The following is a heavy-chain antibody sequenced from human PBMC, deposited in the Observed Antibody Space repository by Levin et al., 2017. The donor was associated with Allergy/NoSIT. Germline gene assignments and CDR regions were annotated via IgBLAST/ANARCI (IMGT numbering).Heavy chain of an antibody. Sequence: LSLTCAASGFTFSNAWMSWVRQAPGKGLEWVGRIKSKTDGGTTDYAAPVKGRFTISRDDSKNTLYLQMNSLKTEDTAVYYCTTLGLQRYYYDSSGYWRNYWGQGTLVTVSS. CDR3: TTLGLQRYYYDSSGYWRNY. J-gene: IGHJ4*02. V-gene: IGHV3-15*01. CDR2: IKSKTDGGTT. CDR1: GFTFSNAW. D-gene: IGHD3-22*01.